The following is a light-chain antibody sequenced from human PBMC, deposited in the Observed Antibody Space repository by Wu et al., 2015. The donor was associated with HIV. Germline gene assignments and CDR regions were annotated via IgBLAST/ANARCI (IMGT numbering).Light chain of an antibody. CDR3: QHFPWT. V-gene: IGKV3-15*01. CDR1: QSVSSN. J-gene: IGKJ1*01. CDR2: GAS. Sequence: EIVMTQSPATLSVSPGERATLSCRASQSVSSNLAWYQQKPGQAPRLLIYGASTRATGIPARFSGSGSGTEFTLTISSLQSEDFAVYYCQHFPWTFGQGTRVEIK.